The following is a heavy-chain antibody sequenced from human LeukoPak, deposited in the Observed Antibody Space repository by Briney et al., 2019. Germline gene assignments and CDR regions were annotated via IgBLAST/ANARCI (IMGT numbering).Heavy chain of an antibody. J-gene: IGHJ2*01. D-gene: IGHD3-10*01. V-gene: IGHV3-15*01. CDR2: IKNKGDGGTT. CDR1: GFTFSTYW. CDR3: ATNGGSGWYFDF. Sequence: GGSLRLSCAASGFTFSTYWMSWVRQAPGKGLEWVGRIKNKGDGGTTDYAAPVKGRFTISRDTSKNTLYLQMNSLRAEDTALYYCATNGGSGWYFDFWGRGALVIVSS.